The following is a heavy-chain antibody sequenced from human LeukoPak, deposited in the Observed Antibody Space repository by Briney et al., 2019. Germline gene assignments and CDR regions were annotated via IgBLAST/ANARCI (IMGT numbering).Heavy chain of an antibody. J-gene: IGHJ5*02. CDR2: ISGFNGDT. D-gene: IGHD3-16*01. Sequence: ASVKVSCKASGYTFTSYGISWVRQAPGQGLEWMGWISGFNGDTRYAQKVQGRLTMSTDTSTNTAYMELMSLTSDDTAVYYCARDVAWGSRAGTKETNNWLDPWGQGTLVTVSS. CDR3: ARDVAWGSRAGTKETNNWLDP. CDR1: GYTFTSYG. V-gene: IGHV1-18*01.